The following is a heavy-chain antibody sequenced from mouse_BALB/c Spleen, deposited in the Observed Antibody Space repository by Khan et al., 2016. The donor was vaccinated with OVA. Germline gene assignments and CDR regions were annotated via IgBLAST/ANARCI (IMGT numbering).Heavy chain of an antibody. CDR1: GYTFTSYW. CDR3: ARGEYGSFAY. V-gene: IGHV1-7*01. Sequence: VQLQQSGAELAKPGASVKMSCKASGYTFTSYWMHWVKQRPGQGLEWIGYINPSTVSTEYNQKFKDKATLTADKSSSTAYMQLSSLTSEDSAVXYCARGEYGSFAYWGQGTLVTVAA. D-gene: IGHD2-2*01. J-gene: IGHJ3*01. CDR2: INPSTVST.